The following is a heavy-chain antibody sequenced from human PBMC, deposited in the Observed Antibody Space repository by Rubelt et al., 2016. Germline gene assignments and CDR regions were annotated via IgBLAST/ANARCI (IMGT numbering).Heavy chain of an antibody. CDR2: IGGASADGLT. Sequence: EVQLVESGGGVVQPGRSLRLSCAASGFTFSSYGMHWVRQAPGKGLEWVSTIGGASADGLTHYADSVQGRITIARDNSENTLYVQMHSVRAEDTALYYCVFDFWGQGTRVTVSS. CDR3: VFDF. V-gene: IGHV3-23*04. CDR1: GFTFSSYG. J-gene: IGHJ4*02.